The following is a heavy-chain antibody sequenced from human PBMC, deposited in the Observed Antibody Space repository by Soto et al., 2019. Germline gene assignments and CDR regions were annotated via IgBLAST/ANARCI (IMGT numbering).Heavy chain of an antibody. CDR3: AKNPEGGERKVRLGELSLFCDY. J-gene: IGHJ4*02. D-gene: IGHD3-16*02. CDR2: ISGSGGST. V-gene: IGHV3-23*01. CDR1: GFTFSSYA. Sequence: EVQLLESGGGLVQPGGSLRLSCAASGFTFSSYAMSWVRQAPGKGLEWVSAISGSGGSTYYADSVKGRLTISRDNSKNTLYLQMNSLRAEDTAVYYCAKNPEGGERKVRLGELSLFCDYWGQGTLVTVSS.